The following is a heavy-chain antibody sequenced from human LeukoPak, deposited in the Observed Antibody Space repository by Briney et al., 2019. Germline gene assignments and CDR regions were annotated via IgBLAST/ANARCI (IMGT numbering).Heavy chain of an antibody. CDR1: GYTFTSYG. CDR3: ARTPMGSGYYYFDY. Sequence: EASVKVSCTASGYTFTSYGISWVRQAPGQGLEWMGWISAYNGNTNYAQKLQGRVTMTTDTSTSTAYMELRSLRSDDTAVYYCARTPMGSGYYYFDYWGQGTLVTVSS. D-gene: IGHD3-3*01. J-gene: IGHJ4*02. CDR2: ISAYNGNT. V-gene: IGHV1-18*01.